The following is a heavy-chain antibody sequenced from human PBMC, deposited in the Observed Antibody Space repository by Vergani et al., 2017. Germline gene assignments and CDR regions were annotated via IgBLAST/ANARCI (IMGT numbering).Heavy chain of an antibody. V-gene: IGHV3-71*04. CDR1: GFTFSDFS. CDR2: IRSKTYGATT. J-gene: IGHJ4*02. D-gene: IGHD4-23*01. CDR3: AVXIYDYGGSRDFDF. Sequence: VQLVESGGGLVKPGGSLRLSCAASGFTFSDFSMSWVRQAPGKGLEWIGFIRSKTYGATTEYAASVRGRFTISRDDSKGIAYLQMSSLKKEDTAVYRCAVXIYDYGGSRDFDFWGQGTLVVVSS.